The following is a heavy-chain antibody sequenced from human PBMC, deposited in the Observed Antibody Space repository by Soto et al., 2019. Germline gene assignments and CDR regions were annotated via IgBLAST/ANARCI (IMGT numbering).Heavy chain of an antibody. Sequence: QVQLVESGGGVVQPGRSLRLSCAASGFTISNYIMHWVRQAPGKGLEWVAMILHDGNNKYYADSVKGRCTISRDNSKNPLYLQMNSLRTEDTAMYYCARDDEDGSYCDLGYWGQGTLVTVSS. V-gene: IGHV3-30-3*01. J-gene: IGHJ4*02. CDR2: ILHDGNNK. D-gene: IGHD3-10*01. CDR3: ARDDEDGSYCDLGY. CDR1: GFTISNYI.